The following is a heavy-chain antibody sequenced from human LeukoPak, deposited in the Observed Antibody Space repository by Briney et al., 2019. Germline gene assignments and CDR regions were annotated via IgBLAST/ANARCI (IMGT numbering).Heavy chain of an antibody. D-gene: IGHD3-10*02. Sequence: GGSLRLSCAASGFTFSTHGMHWVRQAPGKGLEWVSGLTGDATTTFYSDSVKGRFTVSRGNAKNSLYLQMNSLRAEDTAVYYYAELGITMIGGVWGKGTTVTISS. CDR2: LTGDATTT. V-gene: IGHV3-23*01. CDR3: AELGITMIGGV. CDR1: GFTFSTHG. J-gene: IGHJ6*04.